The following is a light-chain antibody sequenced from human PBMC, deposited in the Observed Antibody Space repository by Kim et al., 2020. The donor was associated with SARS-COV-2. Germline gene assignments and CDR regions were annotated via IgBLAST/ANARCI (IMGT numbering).Light chain of an antibody. J-gene: IGLJ3*02. CDR1: NSNIGVNT. CDR2: RNN. CDR3: ATWDDSLNAWV. Sequence: ELTQPPSASGTPGQRVTISCSGSNSNIGVNTVNWYQQFPGTAPKLLIYRNNQRPSGVPDRFSGSKSCTSASLALSGLLSEDEADYYCATWDDSLNAWV. V-gene: IGLV1-44*01.